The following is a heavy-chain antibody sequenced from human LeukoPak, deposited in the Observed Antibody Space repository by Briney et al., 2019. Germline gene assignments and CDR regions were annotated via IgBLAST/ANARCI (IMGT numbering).Heavy chain of an antibody. D-gene: IGHD1-26*01. CDR2: IRSKAYGGTT. CDR3: TRDLFGGSYCFDY. J-gene: IGHJ4*02. Sequence: GGSLRLSCTASGFTFGDYAMSWVRQAPGKGLEWVGFIRSKAYGGTTEYAASVKGRFTISRDDSKSIAYLQMNSLTTEDTAVYYCTRDLFGGSYCFDYWGQGTLVTVSS. V-gene: IGHV3-49*04. CDR1: GFTFGDYA.